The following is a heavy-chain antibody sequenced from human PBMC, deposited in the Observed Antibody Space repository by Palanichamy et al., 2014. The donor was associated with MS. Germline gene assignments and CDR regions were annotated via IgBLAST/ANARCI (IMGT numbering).Heavy chain of an antibody. J-gene: IGHJ4*02. CDR3: ATYDGSGSYFG. D-gene: IGHD3-10*01. Sequence: QVQLVESGGGVVQPGRSLRLSCEASGLTFSNYGMHWIRQAPGKGLEWVAVIWYDGSNKWYADSVKGRFTISRDNSKNTLSLQMNSLGVEDMAVYYCATYDGSGSYFGWGQGTLVTVSS. V-gene: IGHV3-33*01. CDR2: IWYDGSNK. CDR1: GLTFSNYG.